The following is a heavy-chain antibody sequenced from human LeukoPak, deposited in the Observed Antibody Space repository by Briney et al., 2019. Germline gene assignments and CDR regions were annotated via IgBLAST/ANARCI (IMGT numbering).Heavy chain of an antibody. Sequence: GGSLRLSCAASGFAFSTYNMNWVRQAPGKGLEWVSYISTGSSTTYYADSVKGRFTISRDNVENSLYLQMNSLRDEDTAVYYCARVAAGYSVNYFDYWGQGTLVTVSS. V-gene: IGHV3-48*02. CDR2: ISTGSSTT. CDR1: GFAFSTYN. D-gene: IGHD4-23*01. J-gene: IGHJ4*02. CDR3: ARVAAGYSVNYFDY.